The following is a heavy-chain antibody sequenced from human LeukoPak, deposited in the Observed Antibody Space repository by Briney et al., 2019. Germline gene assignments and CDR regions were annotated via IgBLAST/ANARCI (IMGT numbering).Heavy chain of an antibody. CDR2: MSPNSGDT. J-gene: IGHJ4*02. CDR1: GYTFASYD. CDR3: ARGPPNWGFDF. D-gene: IGHD7-27*01. Sequence: ASVKVSCKASGYTFASYDFNWVRQATGQRPEWMGWMSPNSGDTGYAQKFQDRVTMTRNTSISTAYMELSSLRSDDTAIYYCARGPPNWGFDFWGQGALVTVSS. V-gene: IGHV1-8*02.